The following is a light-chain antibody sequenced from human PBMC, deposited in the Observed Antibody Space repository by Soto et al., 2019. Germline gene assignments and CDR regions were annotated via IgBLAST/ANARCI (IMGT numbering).Light chain of an antibody. CDR3: LQYNRLYT. Sequence: IQMTQSPSTLSASVGDRVTITCRASQGLSGWLAWYQQKPGKAPKLLIYKTSSLESGVPSRFSGSGSGTEFTLTIRSLQPDDFATYYCLQYNRLYTFGQGTKLEIK. CDR1: QGLSGW. V-gene: IGKV1-5*03. J-gene: IGKJ2*01. CDR2: KTS.